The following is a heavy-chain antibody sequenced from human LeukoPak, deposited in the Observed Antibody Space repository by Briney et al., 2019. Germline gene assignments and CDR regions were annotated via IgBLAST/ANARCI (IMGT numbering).Heavy chain of an antibody. J-gene: IGHJ5*02. CDR2: IYPGDSDA. D-gene: IGHD6-6*01. V-gene: IGHV5-51*01. Sequence: GESLKISCKGSGYSFSNYWIGWVRQMPGKGLEWMGIIYPGDSDARYSPSFQGQVTISADKSNSTAYLQWSSLKASDTAMYYCARGGIAARRTYNWFDPWGQGTLVTVSS. CDR3: ARGGIAARRTYNWFDP. CDR1: GYSFSNYW.